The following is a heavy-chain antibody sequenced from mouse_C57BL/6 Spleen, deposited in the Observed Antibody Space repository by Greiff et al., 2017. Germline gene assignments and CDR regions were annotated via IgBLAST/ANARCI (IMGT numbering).Heavy chain of an antibody. CDR1: GFTFSDYY. V-gene: IGHV5-16*01. CDR3: AKLTGGYAMDY. J-gene: IGHJ4*01. D-gene: IGHD3-1*01. CDR2: INYDGSST. Sequence: EVKLMESEGGLVQPGSSMKLSCTASGFTFSDYYMAWVRQVPEKGLEWVANINYDGSSTYYLDSLKSRFIISRDNAKNILYLQMSSLKSEDTATYYCAKLTGGYAMDYWGQGTSVTVSS.